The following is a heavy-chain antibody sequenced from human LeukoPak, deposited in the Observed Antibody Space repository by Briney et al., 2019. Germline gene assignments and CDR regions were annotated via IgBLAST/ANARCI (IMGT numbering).Heavy chain of an antibody. D-gene: IGHD6-19*01. CDR2: ISHDGTNK. CDR1: GFTFNTYG. CDR3: AKGGSSGWFDFFDY. V-gene: IGHV3-30*18. J-gene: IGHJ4*02. Sequence: PGRSLRLSCATSGFTFNTYGIHWVRQAPGKGLEWVAVISHDGTNKYYADSVKGRFTISRDNSKNTLYLQMNSLRGEDTAVSYCAKGGSSGWFDFFDYWGRGTPVTVSS.